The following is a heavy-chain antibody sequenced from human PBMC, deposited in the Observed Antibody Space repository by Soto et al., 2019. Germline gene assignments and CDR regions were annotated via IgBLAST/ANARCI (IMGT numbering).Heavy chain of an antibody. Sequence: ELQLVESGGGLVQPGRSLRLSCAGSGFTSDDYGMHWVRQAPGKGLEWVAGINWNSGTIGYADSVKGRFTISRDNGKNSLILQMNRLRAEDTALYYCVKGRARGYSYGYWYYFDYWGQGTRVTVSS. CDR1: GFTSDDYG. CDR2: INWNSGTI. CDR3: VKGRARGYSYGYWYYFDY. J-gene: IGHJ4*02. D-gene: IGHD5-18*01. V-gene: IGHV3-9*02.